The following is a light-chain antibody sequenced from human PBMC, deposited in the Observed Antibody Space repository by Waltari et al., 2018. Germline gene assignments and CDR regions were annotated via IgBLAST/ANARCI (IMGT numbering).Light chain of an antibody. CDR2: KAS. V-gene: IGKV1-5*03. Sequence: DIQMTQSPSTLSASVGDRVTITCRASQNINSWLAWYQKKPGKAPKLLIYKASSLESGVPSRCSGSGSWTEFTLTITSLQPDDFATYFCQHYNNYSPWTFGQGTKVEVK. CDR1: QNINSW. J-gene: IGKJ1*01. CDR3: QHYNNYSPWT.